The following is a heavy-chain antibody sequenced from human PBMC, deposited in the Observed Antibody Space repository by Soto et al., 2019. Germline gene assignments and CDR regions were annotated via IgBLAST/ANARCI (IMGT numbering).Heavy chain of an antibody. CDR3: ARASTAADHAEYFQH. D-gene: IGHD6-13*01. CDR2: IYYSGST. J-gene: IGHJ1*01. V-gene: IGHV4-61*01. CDR1: GGSVSSGSYY. Sequence: SETLSLTCTVSGGSVSSGSYYWSWIRQPPGKGLEWIGYIYYSGSTNYNPSLKSRVTLSVDTSKNQFSLKLSSVTAADTAVYYCARASTAADHAEYFQHWGQGTLVTVSS.